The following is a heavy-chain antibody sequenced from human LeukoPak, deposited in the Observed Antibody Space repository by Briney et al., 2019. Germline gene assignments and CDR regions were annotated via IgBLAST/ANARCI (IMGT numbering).Heavy chain of an antibody. D-gene: IGHD3-3*01. CDR1: GGSISSYY. CDR3: ARVLSARFDY. Sequence: SETLSLTCTVSGGSISSYYWSWIRQPPGKGLEWIGYIYYSGGTNYNPSLKSRVTISVDTSKNQFSLKLSSVTAADTAVYYCARVLSARFDYWGQGTLVTVSS. CDR2: IYYSGGT. J-gene: IGHJ4*02. V-gene: IGHV4-59*01.